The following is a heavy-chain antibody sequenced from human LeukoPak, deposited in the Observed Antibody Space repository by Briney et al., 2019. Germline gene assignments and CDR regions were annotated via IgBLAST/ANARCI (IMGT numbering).Heavy chain of an antibody. CDR2: INHSGST. CDR1: GGSFSGYY. J-gene: IGHJ4*02. V-gene: IGHV4-34*01. CDR3: VRGDAGLVN. Sequence: PSETLSLTCAVYGGSFSGYYWSWIRQPPGKGLEWIGEINHSGSTNYNPSLKSRVTISVDTSKNQFSLKLSSVTAADTAIYYCVRGDAGLVNWGQGTLVTVSS. D-gene: IGHD2-21*01.